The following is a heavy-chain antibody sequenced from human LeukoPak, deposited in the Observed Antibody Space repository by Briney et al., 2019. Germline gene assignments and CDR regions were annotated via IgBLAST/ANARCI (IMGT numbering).Heavy chain of an antibody. V-gene: IGHV4-34*01. CDR1: GGSFSGYY. D-gene: IGHD5-12*01. CDR3: ARGCPVAPRFQGWLRSYYYGMDV. J-gene: IGHJ6*02. Sequence: SETLSLTCAVYGGSFSGYYWSWIRQPPGKGLEWIGEINHSGSTNYNPSLKSRVTISVDTSKNQFSLKLSSVTAADTAVYYYARGCPVAPRFQGWLRSYYYGMDVWGQGTTVTVSS. CDR2: INHSGST.